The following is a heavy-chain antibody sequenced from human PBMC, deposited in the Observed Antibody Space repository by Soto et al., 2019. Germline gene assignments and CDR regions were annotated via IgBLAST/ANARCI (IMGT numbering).Heavy chain of an antibody. CDR2: ISGSGGST. D-gene: IGHD2-2*01. J-gene: IGHJ6*03. CDR3: AKVREYQLLLSYYYYMDV. Sequence: PGGSLRLSCAASGFTFSSYAMSWVRQAPGKGLEWVSAISGSGGSTYYADSVKGRFTISRDNSKNTLYLQMNSLRVEDTAVYYCAKVREYQLLLSYYYYMDVWGKGTTVTVSS. V-gene: IGHV3-23*01. CDR1: GFTFSSYA.